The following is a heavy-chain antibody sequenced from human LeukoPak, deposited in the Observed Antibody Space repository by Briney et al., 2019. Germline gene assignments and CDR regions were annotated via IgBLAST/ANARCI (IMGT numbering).Heavy chain of an antibody. CDR3: VSLGYSSSSVRY. CDR1: GFTFSRSA. J-gene: IGHJ4*02. V-gene: IGHV3-30*04. CDR2: ISYDGGNK. Sequence: GGSLRLSCAASGFTFSRSAMHWVRQAPGKGLEWVAIISYDGGNKYYADSVKGRFTISRDNSKNTLYLQMNSLRAEDTVVYFCVSLGYSSSSVRYWGQGTLVTVSS. D-gene: IGHD6-6*01.